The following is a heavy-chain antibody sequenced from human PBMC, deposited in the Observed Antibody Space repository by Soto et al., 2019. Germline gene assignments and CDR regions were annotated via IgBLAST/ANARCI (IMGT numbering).Heavy chain of an antibody. V-gene: IGHV3-74*01. CDR1: GFTFSSYW. CDR3: ARGPFDTSSGTGAY. J-gene: IGHJ4*02. Sequence: EVQLVESGGGLVLPGGSPRLSCVASGFTFSSYWMHWVRQAPGKGLVWVSCINRDGSSTSYADSVKGRFTISRDNAKNTLYLQMNSLRAEDTAVYYCARGPFDTSSGTGAYWGLGTLVTVSS. D-gene: IGHD3-9*01. CDR2: INRDGSST.